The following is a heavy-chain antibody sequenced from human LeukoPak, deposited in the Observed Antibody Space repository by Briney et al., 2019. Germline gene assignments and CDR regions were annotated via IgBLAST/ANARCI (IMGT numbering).Heavy chain of an antibody. CDR2: INPHSGGT. Sequence: ASVKVSCKASGYTFTDYYMHWVRQAPGQGLEWMGWINPHSGGTNYAQKFQGRVAMTRDTSISTVYMEVSRLRSDDTAVYYCARDSSYSSSLYYFEYWGQGTLVTVSS. V-gene: IGHV1-2*02. J-gene: IGHJ4*02. CDR1: GYTFTDYY. CDR3: ARDSSYSSSLYYFEY. D-gene: IGHD6-6*01.